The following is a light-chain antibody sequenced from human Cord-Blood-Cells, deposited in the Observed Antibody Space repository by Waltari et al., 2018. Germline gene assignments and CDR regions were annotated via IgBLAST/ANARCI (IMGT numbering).Light chain of an antibody. V-gene: IGLV1-40*01. CDR3: QSYYSSLSGLV. CDR2: DNI. CDR1: SSNIGAGYA. J-gene: IGLJ2*01. Sequence: QSVLTQPPSVSGAPGQRVTISCTGSSSNIGAGYAVHCYHQLPATAPKLLIYDNINRPSGVLDAFAGAKSATSAALPITARLAEDEADYYCQSYYSSLSGLVFGGGTKLTVL.